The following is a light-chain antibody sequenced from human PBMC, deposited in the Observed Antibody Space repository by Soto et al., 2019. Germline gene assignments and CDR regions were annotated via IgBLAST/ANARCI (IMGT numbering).Light chain of an antibody. Sequence: EKVMTQSPAALSVSPGERATLSCRASQSVNSNLAWYQQKPGQAPRLLLYGASTRATGVPARFSGSASGTEFTLTISSLQSEDSAVYYCQQYNHWPLTFGGGTTV. CDR2: GAS. CDR3: QQYNHWPLT. V-gene: IGKV3-15*01. CDR1: QSVNSN. J-gene: IGKJ4*01.